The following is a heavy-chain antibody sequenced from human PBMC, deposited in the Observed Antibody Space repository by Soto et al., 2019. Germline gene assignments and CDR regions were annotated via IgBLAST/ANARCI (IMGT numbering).Heavy chain of an antibody. J-gene: IGHJ4*02. V-gene: IGHV4-31*03. Sequence: QVQLQESGPGLVKPSQTLSLTCTVSGGSISSGGYYWSWIRQQPGKRLEWIGYSYYSGSTYYNPSLKSRVTISVDSSKNQFSLKLSSVTAADTAVYYCAREGEYSSSSTGYWGQGTLVTVSS. CDR2: SYYSGST. CDR1: GGSISSGGYY. CDR3: AREGEYSSSSTGY. D-gene: IGHD6-6*01.